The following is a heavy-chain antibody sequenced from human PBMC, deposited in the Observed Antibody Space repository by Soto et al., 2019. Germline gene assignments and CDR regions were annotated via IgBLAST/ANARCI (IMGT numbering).Heavy chain of an antibody. CDR3: AKPADTASSSIDY. J-gene: IGHJ4*02. CDR2: ISYDGSNK. D-gene: IGHD2-15*01. CDR1: GFTFSSHG. Sequence: QVQLVESGGGVVQPGRSLRLSCAASGFTFSSHGMHWVRQAPGKGLEWVAVISYDGSNKYYADSVKGRFTISRDNSKNTLYLQMNSLRAEDTAVYYCAKPADTASSSIDYWGQGTLVTVSS. V-gene: IGHV3-30*18.